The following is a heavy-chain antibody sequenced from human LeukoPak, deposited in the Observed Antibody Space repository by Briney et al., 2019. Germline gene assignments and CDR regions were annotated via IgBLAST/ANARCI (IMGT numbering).Heavy chain of an antibody. V-gene: IGHV4-59*01. D-gene: IGHD3-22*01. CDR1: GGSISSYY. CDR2: IYYSEST. CDR3: ARLWHYYDSSGYSVRYFDL. J-gene: IGHJ2*01. Sequence: SETLSLTCTVSGGSISSYYWSWIRQPPGKGLEWIGYIYYSESTNYNPSLKSRVTISVDTSKNQFSLKLSSVTAADTAVYYCARLWHYYDSSGYSVRYFDLWGRGTLVTVSS.